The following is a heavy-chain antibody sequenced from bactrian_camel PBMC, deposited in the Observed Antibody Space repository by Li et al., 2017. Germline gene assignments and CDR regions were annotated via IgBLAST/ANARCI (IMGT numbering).Heavy chain of an antibody. Sequence: VQLVESGGGLVQSGRSLRLSCAVTGFTVGARAMAWFRQAPGKDREGVAVILPGSLTVYADSVKERFTISRDNANKMVYLQMNSLKPEDTAMYYCASALRGGSYLRGQYAYWGQG. CDR3: ASALRGGSYLRGQYAY. CDR2: ILPGSLT. CDR1: GFTVGARA. J-gene: IGHJ4*01. D-gene: IGHD1*01. V-gene: IGHV3S53*01.